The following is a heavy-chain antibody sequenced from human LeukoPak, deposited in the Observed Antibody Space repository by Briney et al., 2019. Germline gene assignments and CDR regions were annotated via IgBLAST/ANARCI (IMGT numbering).Heavy chain of an antibody. CDR3: ARTPRVAARPPDYYYGMDV. Sequence: ASVKVSCKASGYTFTGYYMHWVRQAPGQGLEWMGWINPNSGGTNYAQKFQGRVTMTRDTSISTAYMELSRLRSDDTAVYYCARTPRVAARPPDYYYGMDVWGQGTTVTVSS. J-gene: IGHJ6*02. CDR2: INPNSGGT. D-gene: IGHD6-6*01. V-gene: IGHV1-2*02. CDR1: GYTFTGYY.